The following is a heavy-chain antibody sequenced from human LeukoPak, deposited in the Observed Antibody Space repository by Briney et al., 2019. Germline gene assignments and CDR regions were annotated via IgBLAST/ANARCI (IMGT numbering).Heavy chain of an antibody. CDR1: GFTFNGYS. CDR2: ISTSSSYI. CDR3: ARGEASYYYDSSGYYYFDY. V-gene: IGHV3-21*01. Sequence: PGGSLRLSCTASGFTFNGYSMNWVRQAPGKGLEWVSSISTSSSYIYYADSVKGRFTISRDNAKNSLYLQMNSLRAEDTAVYYCARGEASYYYDSSGYYYFDYWGQGTLVTVSS. D-gene: IGHD3-22*01. J-gene: IGHJ4*02.